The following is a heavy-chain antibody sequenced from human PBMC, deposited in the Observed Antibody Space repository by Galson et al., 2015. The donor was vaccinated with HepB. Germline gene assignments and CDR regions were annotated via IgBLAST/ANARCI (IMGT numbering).Heavy chain of an antibody. J-gene: IGHJ6*02. CDR1: GFSFSNYW. D-gene: IGHD1-26*01. V-gene: IGHV3-7*03. Sequence: SLRLSCAASGFSFSNYWMSWVRQAPGKGLEWVSNIKEDGSEKYYVDSVKGRFTISRDNTKNSLSLQMNSLRAEDTAFYYCARSGAANTGYYYFGWDVWGQGTSVTVSS. CDR2: IKEDGSEK. CDR3: ARSGAANTGYYYFGWDV.